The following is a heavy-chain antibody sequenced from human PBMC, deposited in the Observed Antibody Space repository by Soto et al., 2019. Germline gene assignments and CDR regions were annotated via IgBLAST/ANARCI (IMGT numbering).Heavy chain of an antibody. Sequence: LRLSCAASGFTFSSYGMHWVRQAPGKGLEWVAVISYDGSNKYYADSVKGRFTISRDNSKNMLYLHMNSLRAEDTAVYYCAKDLKVSDFWNTYNYDKFPGMDVWGQGTTVTVSS. V-gene: IGHV3-30*18. CDR3: AKDLKVSDFWNTYNYDKFPGMDV. CDR2: ISYDGSNK. CDR1: GFTFSSYG. D-gene: IGHD3-3*01. J-gene: IGHJ6*02.